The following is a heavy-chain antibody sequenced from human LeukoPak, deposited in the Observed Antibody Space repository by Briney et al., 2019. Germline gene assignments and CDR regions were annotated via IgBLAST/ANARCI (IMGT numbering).Heavy chain of an antibody. D-gene: IGHD3-10*01. CDR2: INPNSGGT. J-gene: IGHJ4*02. CDR1: GYTFTGYY. CDR3: ARDPASSMVRGASEFDC. Sequence: ASVKVSCKASGYTFTGYYMHWVRQAPGQGLEWMGWINPNSGGTNYAQKLHGRVTMTTDTSTSTAYMELRSLRSDDTAVYYCARDPASSMVRGASEFDCWGQGTLVTVSS. V-gene: IGHV1-2*02.